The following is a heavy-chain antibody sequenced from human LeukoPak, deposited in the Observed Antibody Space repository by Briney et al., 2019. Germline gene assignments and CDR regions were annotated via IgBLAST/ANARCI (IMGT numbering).Heavy chain of an antibody. Sequence: SETLSLTCTVSGGSISSYYWSWIRQPPGKGLEWIGSIYYSGRTYYNPSLKSRITISVDTSKNQFSLKVSSVTAADTAVYYCANSAGVVLVPAAITYWGQGTLVTVSS. J-gene: IGHJ4*02. D-gene: IGHD2-2*01. CDR3: ANSAGVVLVPAAITY. CDR2: IYYSGRT. V-gene: IGHV4-59*06. CDR1: GGSISSYY.